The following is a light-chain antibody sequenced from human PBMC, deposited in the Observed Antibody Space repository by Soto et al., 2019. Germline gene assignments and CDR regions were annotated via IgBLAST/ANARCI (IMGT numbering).Light chain of an antibody. CDR3: QQYGTSSLT. CDR1: QSVSSTY. V-gene: IGKV3-20*01. J-gene: IGKJ3*01. CDR2: GAS. Sequence: EIVLTQSPGTLSLSPGERATLSCRASQSVSSTYLTWYQQNPGQAPRLLVYGASSRATGIPDRFSGSGSGTDFTLTISRLEPEDFAVYYCQQYGTSSLTFGPGTKVDLK.